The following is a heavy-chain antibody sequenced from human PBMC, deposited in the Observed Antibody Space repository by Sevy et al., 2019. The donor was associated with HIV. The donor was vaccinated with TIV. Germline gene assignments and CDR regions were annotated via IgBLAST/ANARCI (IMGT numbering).Heavy chain of an antibody. V-gene: IGHV1-18*01. J-gene: IGHJ4*02. CDR3: ARAYCRGGRCYSLAY. D-gene: IGHD2-15*01. CDR1: GYTFTSYR. CDR2: ISAHNGDT. Sequence: ASVKVSCHTSGYTFTSYRISWVRQALGQGLEWMGWISAHNGDTDYVRNFQGRVTMITETSTSTAYMELRSLRSDDTAVYYCARAYCRGGRCYSLAYWGQGTLVTVSS.